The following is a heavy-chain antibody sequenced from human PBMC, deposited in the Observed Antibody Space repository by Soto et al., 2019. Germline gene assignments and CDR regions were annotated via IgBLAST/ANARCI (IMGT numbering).Heavy chain of an antibody. V-gene: IGHV3-30-3*01. CDR3: ARVPTMIVVGSPFDY. CDR2: ISYDGSNK. CDR1: GSTFSSYA. D-gene: IGHD3-22*01. Sequence: GGSLRLSCAASGSTFSSYAMHWVRQAPGKGLEWVAVISYDGSNKYYADSVKGRFTISRDNSKNTLYLQMNSLRAEDTAVYYCARVPTMIVVGSPFDYWGQGTLVTVSS. J-gene: IGHJ4*02.